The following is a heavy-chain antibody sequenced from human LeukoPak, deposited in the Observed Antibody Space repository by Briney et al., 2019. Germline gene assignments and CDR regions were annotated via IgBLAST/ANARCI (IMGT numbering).Heavy chain of an antibody. D-gene: IGHD3-10*01. CDR2: IYYSGST. V-gene: IGHV4-59*01. J-gene: IGHJ5*02. CDR3: AVSPYYYGSGSYSPFDP. CDR1: GGSISSYY. Sequence: PSETLSLTCTVSGGSISSYYWSWIRQPLGKGLEWIGYIYYSGSTNYNPSLKSRVTISVDKSKNQFSLKLSSVTAADTAVYYCAVSPYYYGSGSYSPFDPWGQGTLVTVSS.